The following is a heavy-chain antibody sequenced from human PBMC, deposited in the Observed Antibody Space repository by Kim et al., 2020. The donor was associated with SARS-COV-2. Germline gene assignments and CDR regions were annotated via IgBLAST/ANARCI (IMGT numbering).Heavy chain of an antibody. J-gene: IGHJ3*02. CDR2: NYYSGST. D-gene: IGHD3-22*01. CDR3: ARARTPMIVVVINAFDI. Sequence: SETLSLTCTVSGGSISSGGYYWSWIRQHPGKGLEWIGYNYYSGSTYYNPSLKSRVTISVDTSKNQFSLKLSSVTAADTAVYYCARARTPMIVVVINAFDIWGQGTMVTVSS. CDR1: GGSISSGGYY. V-gene: IGHV4-31*03.